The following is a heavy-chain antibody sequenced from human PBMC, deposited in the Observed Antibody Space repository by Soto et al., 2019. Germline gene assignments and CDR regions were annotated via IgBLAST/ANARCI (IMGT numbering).Heavy chain of an antibody. V-gene: IGHV4-59*01. D-gene: IGHD2-2*01. CDR1: GASISSDS. CDR2: VYYSGST. CDR3: GRLFCTTVSCYVNM. J-gene: IGHJ4*02. Sequence: QVQLQESGPGLVKPSETLSLTCSVSGASISSDSWIWIRQPPGKGLQWIGYVYYSGSTNYDPALKSRVTIAVDTSKNQLSLNLTSVTAADTAVYYCGRLFCTTVSCYVNMWGRGTRVTVSS.